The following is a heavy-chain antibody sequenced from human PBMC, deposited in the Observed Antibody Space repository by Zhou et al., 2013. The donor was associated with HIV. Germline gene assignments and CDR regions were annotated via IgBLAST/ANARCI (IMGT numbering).Heavy chain of an antibody. CDR2: IIPIFGTA. CDR1: GGTFSSYA. Sequence: QVQLVQSGAEVKKPGSSVKVSCKASGGTFSSYAISWVRQAPGQGLEWMGGIIPIFGTANYAQKFQGRVTITTDESTSTAYMELSSLRSEDTAVYYCARDEGWDSSPDYYYYYMDVWGKGTTVTVSS. J-gene: IGHJ6*03. CDR3: ARDEGWDSSPDYYYYYMDV. V-gene: IGHV1-69*05. D-gene: IGHD5-18*01.